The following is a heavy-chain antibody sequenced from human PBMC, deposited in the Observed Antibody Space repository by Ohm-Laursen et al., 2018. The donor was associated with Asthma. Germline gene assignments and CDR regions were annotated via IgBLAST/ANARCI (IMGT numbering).Heavy chain of an antibody. J-gene: IGHJ4*02. CDR2: IYYSGST. V-gene: IGHV4-31*03. CDR1: GGSISSGGYY. D-gene: IGHD3-10*01. CDR3: ARGEYYYGSAKPFDY. Sequence: TLSLTCTVSGGSISSGGYYWSWIRQHPEKGLEWIGYIYYSGSTYYNPSLKSRVTISVDTSKNQFSLKLSSVTAADTAVYYCARGEYYYGSAKPFDYWGQGTLVTVSS.